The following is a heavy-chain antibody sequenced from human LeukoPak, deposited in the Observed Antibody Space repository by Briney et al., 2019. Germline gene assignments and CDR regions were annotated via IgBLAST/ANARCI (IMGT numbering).Heavy chain of an antibody. Sequence: SETLSLTCTVSGYSISSGYYWGWVRQPPGKGLEWIGSIYHSGSTYYNPSLKSRVTISVDTSKNQFSLKLSSVTAADTAVYCCARGLGATSYFDYWGQGTLVTVSS. V-gene: IGHV4-38-2*02. CDR2: IYHSGST. J-gene: IGHJ4*02. D-gene: IGHD1-26*01. CDR3: ARGLGATSYFDY. CDR1: GYSISSGYY.